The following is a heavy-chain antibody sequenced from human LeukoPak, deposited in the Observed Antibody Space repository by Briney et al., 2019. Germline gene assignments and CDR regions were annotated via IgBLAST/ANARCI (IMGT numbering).Heavy chain of an antibody. D-gene: IGHD4-11*01. J-gene: IGHJ4*02. Sequence: GGSLRLSFAASGFTVSSNYMSWVRQAPGKGLEWVSVIYSGGSTYYADSVKGRFTISRDNSKNTLYLQMNSLRAEDTAVYYCAGSDYKYYFDHWGRGTLVTVSS. CDR3: AGSDYKYYFDH. CDR2: IYSGGST. V-gene: IGHV3-53*01. CDR1: GFTVSSNY.